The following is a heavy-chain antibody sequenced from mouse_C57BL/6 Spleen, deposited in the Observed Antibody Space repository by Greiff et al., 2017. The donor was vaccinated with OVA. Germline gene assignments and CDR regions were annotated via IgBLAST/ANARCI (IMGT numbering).Heavy chain of an antibody. V-gene: IGHV1-63*01. Sequence: VQLQESGAELVRPGTSVKMSCKASGYTFTNYWIGWAKQRPGHGLEWIGDIYPGGGYTNYNEKFKGKATLTADKSSSTAYMQFSSLTSEDSAIYYCARSEKSGYFDVWGTGTTVTVSS. CDR1: GYTFTNYW. CDR2: IYPGGGYT. J-gene: IGHJ1*03. CDR3: ARSEKSGYFDV.